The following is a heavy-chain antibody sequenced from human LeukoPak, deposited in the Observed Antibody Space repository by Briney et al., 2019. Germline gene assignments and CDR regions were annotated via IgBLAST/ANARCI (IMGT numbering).Heavy chain of an antibody. D-gene: IGHD2-8*01. CDR3: ARDPGGVVYFDY. CDR2: ISSSRSDT. Sequence: PGGSLRLSCAASGFSFSDYYMSWIRQAPGKGLEWVSYISSSRSDTNYADSVKGRFTISRDNAKNSLYLQMKSLRAEDTAVYYCARDPGGVVYFDYWGQGTLVTVSS. V-gene: IGHV3-11*06. J-gene: IGHJ4*02. CDR1: GFSFSDYY.